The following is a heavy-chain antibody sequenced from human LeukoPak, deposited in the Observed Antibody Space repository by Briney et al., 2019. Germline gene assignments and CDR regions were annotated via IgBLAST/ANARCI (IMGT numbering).Heavy chain of an antibody. Sequence: GGSLRLSCAPSGVTFSSYAMHWVRQAPGKGLEWVAVISYDGSNKYYADSVKGRFTISRDNSKNTLYLQMNSLRAEDTAVYYCARGGWLQFSYYYYGMDVWGQGTPVTVSS. D-gene: IGHD5-24*01. V-gene: IGHV3-30-3*01. CDR3: ARGGWLQFSYYYYGMDV. CDR2: ISYDGSNK. CDR1: GVTFSSYA. J-gene: IGHJ6*02.